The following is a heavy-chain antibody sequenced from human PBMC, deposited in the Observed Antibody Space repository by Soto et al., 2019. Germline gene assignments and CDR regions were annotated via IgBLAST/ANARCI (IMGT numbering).Heavy chain of an antibody. J-gene: IGHJ3*01. CDR2: VNHNGRN. CDR3: ARGGSSDWQVAFDF. Sequence: PSETLSLTCTFYGGSFSGYFWNWIRQSPGKGLEWIGKVNHNGRNNYNPSLKSRVTISMDMSKNQFSLKLTSVTAADTAVYYCARGGSSDWQVAFDFWGQGTMVTVSS. V-gene: IGHV4-34*01. D-gene: IGHD6-19*01. CDR1: GGSFSGYF.